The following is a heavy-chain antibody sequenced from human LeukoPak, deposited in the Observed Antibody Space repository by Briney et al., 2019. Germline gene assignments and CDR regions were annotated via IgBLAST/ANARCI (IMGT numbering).Heavy chain of an antibody. Sequence: GGSLRLSCAASGFTFSTFWMTWVRQAPGKGLEWVANIKKDGSAKYYVDSVKGRFTISRDNSKNSLYLQMDSLRAEDTALYYCAGGYYAGYWGQGTQVTVFS. J-gene: IGHJ4*02. CDR2: IKKDGSAK. CDR3: AGGYYAGY. V-gene: IGHV3-7*04. CDR1: GFTFSTFW. D-gene: IGHD2-2*01.